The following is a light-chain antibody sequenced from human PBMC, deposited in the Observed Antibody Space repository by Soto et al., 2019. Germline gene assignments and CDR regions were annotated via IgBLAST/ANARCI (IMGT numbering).Light chain of an antibody. Sequence: QSVLTQAPSMSGAPGQRVTISCTGTSANIGAGYDVHWYQQLPGMAPKLLIYGNNKRPSGVPDRFSGSKSGTSASLAITGLQAEVESDYYCQSYDSTLSGLYVLGTGTKVTVL. CDR2: GNN. V-gene: IGLV1-40*01. J-gene: IGLJ1*01. CDR3: QSYDSTLSGLYV. CDR1: SANIGAGYD.